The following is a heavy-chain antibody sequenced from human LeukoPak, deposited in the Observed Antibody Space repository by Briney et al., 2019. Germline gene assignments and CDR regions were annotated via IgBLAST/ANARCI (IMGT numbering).Heavy chain of an antibody. CDR2: ISGSGGST. CDR3: AKEPLAVAGDYYYYGMDV. D-gene: IGHD6-19*01. J-gene: IGHJ6*02. V-gene: IGHV3-23*01. Sequence: PGGSLRLSCAASGFTFSSYAMSWVRQASGKGLEWVSPISGSGGSTYYADSVKGRFTISRDNSKNTLYLQMNSLRADDTAIYYCAKEPLAVAGDYYYYGMDVWGQGTTVTVSS. CDR1: GFTFSSYA.